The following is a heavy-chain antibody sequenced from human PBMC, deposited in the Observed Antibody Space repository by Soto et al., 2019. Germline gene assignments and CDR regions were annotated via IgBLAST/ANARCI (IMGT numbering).Heavy chain of an antibody. Sequence: GGSLRLSCAASGFTFSSYSMNWVRQAPGKGLEWVSSISSSSSYIYYADSVKGRFTISRDNAKNSLYLQMNSLRAEDTAVYYCARRVAAAGTDNWFDPRGQGTLVTVSS. CDR1: GFTFSSYS. J-gene: IGHJ5*02. D-gene: IGHD6-13*01. CDR2: ISSSSSYI. V-gene: IGHV3-21*01. CDR3: ARRVAAAGTDNWFDP.